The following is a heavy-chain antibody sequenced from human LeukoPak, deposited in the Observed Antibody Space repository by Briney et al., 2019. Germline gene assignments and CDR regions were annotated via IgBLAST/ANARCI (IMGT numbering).Heavy chain of an antibody. V-gene: IGHV1-18*01. J-gene: IGHJ6*02. D-gene: IGHD1-1*01. CDR2: ISAYNGNT. CDR3: ARIGQLDPYYYYYGMDV. CDR1: GYTFTSYG. Sequence: ASVKVSCKASGYTFTSYGISWVRQAPGQGLEWMGWISAYNGNTNYAQKFQGRVTITADKSTSTAYMELSSLRSEDTAVYYCARIGQLDPYYYYYGMDVWGQGTTVTVSS.